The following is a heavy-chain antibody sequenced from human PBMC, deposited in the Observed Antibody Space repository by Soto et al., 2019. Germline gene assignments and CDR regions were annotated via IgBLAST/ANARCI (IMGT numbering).Heavy chain of an antibody. CDR3: ARLPDYVDYPYYFDY. J-gene: IGHJ4*02. V-gene: IGHV4-59*08. CDR2: IYYSGST. D-gene: IGHD4-17*01. Sequence: QVQLQESGPGLVKPSETLSLTCTVSGGSISSYYWSWIRQPPGKGLEWLGCIYYSGSTNYNPSLKSRVTISVDTSKNQFSLKLSSVTAADTAVYYCARLPDYVDYPYYFDYWGQGTLVTVSS. CDR1: GGSISSYY.